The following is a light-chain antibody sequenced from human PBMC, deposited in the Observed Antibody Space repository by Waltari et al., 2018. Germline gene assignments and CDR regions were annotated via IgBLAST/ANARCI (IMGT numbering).Light chain of an antibody. CDR2: EAS. Sequence: EIVLTQSPATLSLSPGERATLSCRASQSISSNLGWYQQKPGQAPRLLIHEASKRATGIPARFLGSGSGTDCTLTIGSLEAEDFAVYYCQQRTSWPLTFGGGTRVEVK. CDR1: QSISSN. CDR3: QQRTSWPLT. V-gene: IGKV3-11*01. J-gene: IGKJ4*01.